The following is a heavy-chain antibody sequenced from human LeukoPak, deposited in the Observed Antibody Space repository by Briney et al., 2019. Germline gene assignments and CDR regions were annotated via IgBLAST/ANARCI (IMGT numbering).Heavy chain of an antibody. J-gene: IGHJ4*02. CDR1: GGSFSGYY. D-gene: IGHD3-10*01. CDR2: INHSGST. Sequence: SETLSLTCAVYGGSFSGYYWSWIRQPPGKGLEWIGEINHSGSTNYNPSLKSRVTISIDTSKNQFSLKLSSVTAADTAVYYCAREMGRGKKLDYWGQGTLVIVSS. CDR3: AREMGRGKKLDY. V-gene: IGHV4-34*01.